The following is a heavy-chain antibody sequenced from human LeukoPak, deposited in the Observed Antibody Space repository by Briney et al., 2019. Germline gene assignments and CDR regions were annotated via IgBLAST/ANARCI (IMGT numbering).Heavy chain of an antibody. V-gene: IGHV3-30*02. J-gene: IGHJ6*03. D-gene: IGHD3-10*01. CDR2: IRYNGNNQ. CDR3: AKDSAFYYIDV. CDR1: GFTFSNYG. Sequence: PGGSLRLSCAASGFTFSNYGMHWVRQAPGKGLGWVAFIRYNGNNQYYADSVKGRFTISRDNSKNTLYLQMNSLKGDDTAVYYCAKDSAFYYIDVWGKGTTVIISS.